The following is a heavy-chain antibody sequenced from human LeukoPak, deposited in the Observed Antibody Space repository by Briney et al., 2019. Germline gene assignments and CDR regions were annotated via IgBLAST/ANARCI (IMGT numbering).Heavy chain of an antibody. CDR2: FYYSGST. V-gene: IGHV4-39*01. Sequence: SETLSLTCTVSGGSITSSNYYWGWIRQPPGKGLEWIGSFYYSGSTNYNPSLKSRVTISVDTSKNQFSLKLSSVTSADTAVYYCVYYYGSGSVEYWGQGTLVTVSS. D-gene: IGHD3-10*01. J-gene: IGHJ4*02. CDR1: GGSITSSNYY. CDR3: VYYYGSGSVEY.